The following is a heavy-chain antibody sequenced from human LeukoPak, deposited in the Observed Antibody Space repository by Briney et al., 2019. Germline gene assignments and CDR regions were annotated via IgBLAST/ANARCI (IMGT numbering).Heavy chain of an antibody. CDR3: ARDAHYDILTGYYSEGTA. V-gene: IGHV4-4*07. CDR2: IYTSGST. Sequence: SETLSLTCTVSGGSFSIYYWSWIRQPAGKGLEWIGRIYTSGSTNYNPSLKSRVTISVDTSKNQFSLKLSSVTAADTAVYYCARDAHYDILTGYYSEGTAWGQGTLVTVSS. J-gene: IGHJ5*02. D-gene: IGHD3-9*01. CDR1: GGSFSIYY.